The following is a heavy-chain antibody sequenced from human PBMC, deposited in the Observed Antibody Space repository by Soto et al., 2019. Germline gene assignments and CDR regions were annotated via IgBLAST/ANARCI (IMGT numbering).Heavy chain of an antibody. D-gene: IGHD6-13*01. CDR1: GFSFNTYP. V-gene: IGHV3-23*01. CDR2: ITGAGDMT. CDR3: GRRLSTYGMDV. J-gene: IGHJ6*02. Sequence: GRSLRLSCAASGFSFNTYPMRWVRQAPGKGLEWVSSITGAGDMTYYADSVKGRFTISRDNSKNTLDLQMNSLRAEDTAVYYCGRRLSTYGMDVWGQGTTVTVSS.